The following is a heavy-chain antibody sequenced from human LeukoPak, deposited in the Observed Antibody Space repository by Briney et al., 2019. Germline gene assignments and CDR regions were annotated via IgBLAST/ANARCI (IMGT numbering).Heavy chain of an antibody. D-gene: IGHD6-19*01. CDR2: ISYDGSNK. CDR3: AKAVAGLIDY. Sequence: GGSLRLSRAASGFTFSSHGIHWVRQAPGKGLEWVAFISYDGSNKYYADSVKGRFTISRDNSKNTLYLQMNSLRGDDTAVYHCAKAVAGLIDYWGQGTLVTVSS. J-gene: IGHJ4*02. CDR1: GFTFSSHG. V-gene: IGHV3-30*18.